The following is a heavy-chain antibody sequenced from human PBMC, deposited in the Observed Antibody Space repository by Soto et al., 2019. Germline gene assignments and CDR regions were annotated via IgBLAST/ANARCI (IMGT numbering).Heavy chain of an antibody. J-gene: IGHJ6*02. V-gene: IGHV4-30-2*01. CDR1: GGSISSGGYS. Sequence: SETLSLTCAVSGGSISSGGYSWSWIRQPPGKGLEWIGYIYHSGSTYYNPSLKSRVTISVDRSKNQFSLKLSSVTAADTAVYYCARGGVYCSGGSCLYYYGMDAWRQGTTVTVS. CDR3: ARGGVYCSGGSCLYYYGMDA. D-gene: IGHD2-15*01. CDR2: IYHSGST.